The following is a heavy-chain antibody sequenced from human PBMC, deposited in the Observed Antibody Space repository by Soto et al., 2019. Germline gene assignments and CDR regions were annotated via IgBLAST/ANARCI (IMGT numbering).Heavy chain of an antibody. V-gene: IGHV4-34*01. CDR1: GGSFSGYY. D-gene: IGHD2-15*01. CDR3: ARVRGSVVVVAAGFDY. Sequence: QVQLQQWGAGLLKPSETLSLTCAVYGGSFSGYYWSWIRQPPGKGLEWIGEINHSGSTNYNPSLKSRVTISVDTSKKQFSLKLSSVTAADTAVYYCARVRGSVVVVAAGFDYWGQGTLVTVSS. CDR2: INHSGST. J-gene: IGHJ4*02.